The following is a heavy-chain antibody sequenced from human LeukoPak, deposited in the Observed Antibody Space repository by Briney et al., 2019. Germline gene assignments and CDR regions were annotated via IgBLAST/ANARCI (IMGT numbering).Heavy chain of an antibody. CDR3: ARGRQWRKFGNIFASNERRRGAGVDYFDY. CDR2: INHSGST. D-gene: IGHD3-3*01. CDR1: GGSFSGYY. V-gene: IGHV4-34*01. Sequence: SETLSLTCAVYGGSFSGYYWSWIRQPPGKGLEGIGEINHSGSTNYNPSLKSRVNISVDTSKNQSSLKLSSVTAADTAVYYCARGRQWRKFGNIFASNERRRGAGVDYFDYWGQGTLVTVSS. J-gene: IGHJ4*02.